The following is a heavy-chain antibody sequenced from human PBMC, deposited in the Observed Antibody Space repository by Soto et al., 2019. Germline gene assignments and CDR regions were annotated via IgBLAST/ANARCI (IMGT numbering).Heavy chain of an antibody. V-gene: IGHV4-30-2*01. CDR3: ASVRFGELSADYFDY. CDR2: IYHSGST. Sequence: SETLSLTCAVSGGSISRGGYSWSWIRQPPGKGLEWIGYIYHSGSTYYNPSLKSRVTISVDRSKDQFSLKLSSVTAADTAVYYCASVRFGELSADYFDYWGQGTLVTVSS. J-gene: IGHJ4*02. D-gene: IGHD3-10*01. CDR1: GGSISRGGYS.